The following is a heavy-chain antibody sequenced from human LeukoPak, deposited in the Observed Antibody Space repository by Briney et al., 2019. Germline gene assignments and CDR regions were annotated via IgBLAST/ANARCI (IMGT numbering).Heavy chain of an antibody. V-gene: IGHV4-34*01. CDR1: GGSFSGYY. Sequence: SETLSLTCAVYGGSFSGYYWSWIRQPPGKGLEWIGEINHSGSTNYNPSLKSRVTISVDTSKNQFSLKLSSVTAADTAVYYCARRRQWIQLWLRPYYFDYWGQGTLVTVSS. J-gene: IGHJ4*02. CDR2: INHSGST. CDR3: ARRRQWIQLWLRPYYFDY. D-gene: IGHD5-18*01.